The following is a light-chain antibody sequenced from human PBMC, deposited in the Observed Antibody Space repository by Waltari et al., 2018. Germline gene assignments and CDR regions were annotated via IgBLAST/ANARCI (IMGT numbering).Light chain of an antibody. CDR1: QSISNH. CDR2: AAS. V-gene: IGKV1-39*01. Sequence: DIQMTQSPSSLSASVGDRVTITCRASQSISNHLNWYKQKPGKAPKLLIYAASSLQSGVPSRFSGSGSGTDFTLTISSLQPEDFASYYCQQSDTTPWTFGQGTKVEIK. CDR3: QQSDTTPWT. J-gene: IGKJ1*01.